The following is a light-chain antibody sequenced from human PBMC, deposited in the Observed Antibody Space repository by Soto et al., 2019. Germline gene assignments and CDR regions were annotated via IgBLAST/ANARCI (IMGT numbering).Light chain of an antibody. CDR2: EVS. J-gene: IGLJ2*01. CDR1: SSDVGGYNY. Sequence: QSVLTQPASVSGSPGQSITISCTGTSSDVGGYNYVSWYQQRPGKAPKLMIYEVSNRPSGVSNRFSGSKSGNMASLTISGLQAEDEADYYCSSYTSSSTVVIGGGTKLTVL. CDR3: SSYTSSSTVV. V-gene: IGLV2-14*01.